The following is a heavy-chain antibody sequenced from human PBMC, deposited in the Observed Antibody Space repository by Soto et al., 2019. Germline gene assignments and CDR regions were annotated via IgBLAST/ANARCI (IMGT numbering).Heavy chain of an antibody. Sequence: QVQLVQSGAEVKRPGSSVKVSCKASGDTFNFYSINWVRQAPGLGLEWLGRVNPILSLSNYAQRFQGRVTLTAEQXTSTAYMILNSLKSEDTAIYYCATSYGSGYRAFDYWGQGALVTVSS. CDR1: GDTFNFYS. CDR3: ATSYGSGYRAFDY. V-gene: IGHV1-69*02. J-gene: IGHJ4*02. CDR2: VNPILSLS. D-gene: IGHD3-10*01.